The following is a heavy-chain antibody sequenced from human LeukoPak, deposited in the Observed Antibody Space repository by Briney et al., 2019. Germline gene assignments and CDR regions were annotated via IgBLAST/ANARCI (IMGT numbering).Heavy chain of an antibody. CDR1: ASSFTIYG. D-gene: IGHD1-26*01. J-gene: IGHJ4*02. V-gene: IGHV1-18*01. CDR3: ARGHSGSFH. CDR2: ISAYTGNT. Sequence: GAAGNVTFNSSASSFTIYGFSLLRQAPGPGPEWMGWISAYTGNTDYAQKLQGRVTMTTDTSTSTAYMELRSLRSDDTAVYYCARGHSGSFHWGQGTLVTVSS.